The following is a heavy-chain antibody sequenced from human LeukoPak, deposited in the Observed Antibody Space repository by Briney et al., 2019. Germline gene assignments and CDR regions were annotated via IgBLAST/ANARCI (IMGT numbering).Heavy chain of an antibody. CDR1: GYTFTTYG. CDR3: ATLAGNNYYYYYMDV. J-gene: IGHJ6*03. V-gene: IGHV7-4-1*02. Sequence: GASVKVSCKASGYTFTTYGMNWVRQAPGQGREWMGWINTHTGNPTYAQDFTGRFVFSLDTSVSTAYLQISSLKAEDTAVYYCATLAGNNYYYYYMDVWGKGTTVTVSS. CDR2: INTHTGNP. D-gene: IGHD6-19*01.